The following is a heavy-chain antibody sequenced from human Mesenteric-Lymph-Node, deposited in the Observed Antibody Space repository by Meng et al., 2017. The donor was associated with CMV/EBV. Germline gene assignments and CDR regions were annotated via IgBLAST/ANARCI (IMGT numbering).Heavy chain of an antibody. J-gene: IGHJ4*02. V-gene: IGHV3-43*01. CDR2: ITWDAATT. D-gene: IGHD2-15*01. Sequence: GESLKISCVASGFPFDDYTMHWVRQVPGKGLEWVSLITWDAATTLYADSVKGRFTISRDNSKNTLYLQMNSLRAEDTAVYYCARLGGSCYDYWGQGTLVTVSS. CDR1: GFPFDDYT. CDR3: ARLGGSCYDY.